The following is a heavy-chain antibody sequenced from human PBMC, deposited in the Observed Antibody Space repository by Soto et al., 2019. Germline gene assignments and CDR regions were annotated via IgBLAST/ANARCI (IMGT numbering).Heavy chain of an antibody. CDR1: GGSISSSIYY. CDR3: ARHIASGGWPAPGDY. V-gene: IGHV4-39*01. D-gene: IGHD6-19*01. CDR2: IYYSGST. Sequence: ETLSLTCTVSGGSISSSIYYWGWIRQPPGKGLEWIGSIYYSGSTYHNPSLKSRVTISVDTSKNQFSLKLSSVTAADTAVYYCARHIASGGWPAPGDYWGQGTLVTVSS. J-gene: IGHJ4*02.